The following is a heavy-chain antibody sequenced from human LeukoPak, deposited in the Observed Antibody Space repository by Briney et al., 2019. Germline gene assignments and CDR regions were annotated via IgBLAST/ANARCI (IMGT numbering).Heavy chain of an antibody. CDR2: ISYDGSNK. J-gene: IGHJ4*02. CDR3: AKEVRDSGSYRFDY. D-gene: IGHD1-26*01. CDR1: GFTFGNYG. V-gene: IGHV3-30*18. Sequence: GRSLRLSCAASGFTFGNYGIHWVRQAPGKGLEWVAVISYDGSNKYYADSVKGRFTISRDNSKNTLYLQMNSLRAEDTAVYYCAKEVRDSGSYRFDYWGQGTLVTVSS.